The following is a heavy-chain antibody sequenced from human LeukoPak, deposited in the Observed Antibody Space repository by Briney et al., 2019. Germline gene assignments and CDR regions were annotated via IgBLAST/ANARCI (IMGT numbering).Heavy chain of an antibody. CDR3: ARHKQSYYFDY. J-gene: IGHJ4*02. CDR2: IYYSGST. Sequence: SETLSLTCTASGGSISSYYWSWIRQPPGKGLEWIGYIYYSGSTNYNPSLKSRVTISVDTSKNQFSLKLSSVTAADTAVYYCARHKQSYYFDYWGQGTLVTVSS. D-gene: IGHD1/OR15-1a*01. V-gene: IGHV4-59*08. CDR1: GGSISSYY.